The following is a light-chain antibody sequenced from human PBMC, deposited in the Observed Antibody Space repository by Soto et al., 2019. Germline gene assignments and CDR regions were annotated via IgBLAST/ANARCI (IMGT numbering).Light chain of an antibody. J-gene: IGKJ4*01. CDR3: QQRINWPLT. CDR1: QSISTY. V-gene: IGKV3-11*01. Sequence: EIVLTQSPATLSLSPGERATLPCRASQSISTYLAWYQKKPGQDPRILIYDAVNRATGIPARFSGSGSGTDFNLIIDRLATEDFAVYYCQQRINWPLTFGGGTKLDIK. CDR2: DAV.